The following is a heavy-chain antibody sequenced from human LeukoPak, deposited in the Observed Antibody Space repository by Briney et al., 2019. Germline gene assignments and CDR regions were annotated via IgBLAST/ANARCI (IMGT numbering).Heavy chain of an antibody. V-gene: IGHV1-58*02. CDR3: AAETGYYYDSSEDRYYYYGMDV. CDR2: IVVGSGNT. J-gene: IGHJ6*02. Sequence: SVTVSCKASGSTFTSSAMQWVRQARGQRLEWIGWIVVGSGNTNYAQKFQERVTITRDMSTSTAYMELSSLRSEDTAVYYCAAETGYYYDSSEDRYYYYGMDVWGQGTTVTVSS. D-gene: IGHD3-22*01. CDR1: GSTFTSSA.